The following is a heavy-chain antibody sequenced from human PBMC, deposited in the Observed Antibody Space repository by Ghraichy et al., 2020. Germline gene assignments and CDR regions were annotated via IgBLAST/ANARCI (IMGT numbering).Heavy chain of an antibody. CDR1: GGSFSRYA. J-gene: IGHJ4*02. CDR2: VIPILDIA. V-gene: IGHV1-69*04. Sequence: SVKVSCKSSGGSFSRYAFSWVRQAPGQGLEWMGRVIPILDIANYAQKFQGRVTITADKSTTTAYMELSSLRSEDTAVYYCARAYYYNSSAYYPAFFDYWGQGTLVTVSS. CDR3: ARAYYYNSSAYYPAFFDY. D-gene: IGHD3-22*01.